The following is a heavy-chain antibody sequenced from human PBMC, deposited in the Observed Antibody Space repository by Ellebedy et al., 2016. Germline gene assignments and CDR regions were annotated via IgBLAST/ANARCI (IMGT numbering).Heavy chain of an antibody. D-gene: IGHD4-23*01. J-gene: IGHJ4*02. Sequence: GGSLRLXXAASGFPFSEYAMSWVRQAPGKGLEWVSGISGRTYTTYYADSVKGRFTISRDNAKNTLYLQMNSLRAEDTALYYCARARASDFGGSYDHWGQGTPVTVSS. CDR1: GFPFSEYA. CDR3: ARARASDFGGSYDH. CDR2: ISGRTYTT. V-gene: IGHV3-23*01.